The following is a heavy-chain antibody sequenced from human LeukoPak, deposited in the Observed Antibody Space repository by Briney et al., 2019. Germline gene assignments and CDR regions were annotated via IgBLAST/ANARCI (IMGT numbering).Heavy chain of an antibody. Sequence: GGSLRLSCAASGFTFSNFAMSWVRQAPGKGLEWVSAISGSGGSTYYADSVKGRFTISRDNSKNTLSLQMNSLRAEDTAAYYCAKDREGYCSSSTCSLLDYWGQGTLVTVSS. J-gene: IGHJ4*02. CDR2: ISGSGGST. V-gene: IGHV3-23*01. D-gene: IGHD2-2*01. CDR3: AKDREGYCSSSTCSLLDY. CDR1: GFTFSNFA.